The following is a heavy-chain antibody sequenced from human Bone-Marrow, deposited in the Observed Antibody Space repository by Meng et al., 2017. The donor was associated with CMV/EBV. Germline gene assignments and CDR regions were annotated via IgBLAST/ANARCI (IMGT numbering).Heavy chain of an antibody. V-gene: IGHV3-74*01. CDR2: INSDGSST. J-gene: IGHJ5*02. D-gene: IGHD6-6*01. Sequence: GGSLRLSCAASGFTFSSYWMHWVRQAPGKGLVWVSRINSDGSSTSYADSVKGRFTISRDNAKNTLYLQMNSLRAEDTAVYYCARDYPGVGIDSSSSSWFDPWGQGTLVTVSS. CDR3: ARDYPGVGIDSSSSSWFDP. CDR1: GFTFSSYW.